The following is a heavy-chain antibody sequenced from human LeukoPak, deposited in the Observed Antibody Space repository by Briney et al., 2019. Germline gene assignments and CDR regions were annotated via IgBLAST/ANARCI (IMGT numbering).Heavy chain of an antibody. CDR2: IYYSGST. J-gene: IGHJ4*02. Sequence: KTSETLSLTSTVSGGSISSSSYYWGWIRQPPGKGLEWIGSIYYSGSTYYNPSLKSRVTISVDTSKNQFSLKLSSVTAADTAVYYCATRWGGQQLPDYFDYWGQGTLVTVSS. V-gene: IGHV4-39*01. CDR3: ATRWGGQQLPDYFDY. D-gene: IGHD6-13*01. CDR1: GGSISSSSYY.